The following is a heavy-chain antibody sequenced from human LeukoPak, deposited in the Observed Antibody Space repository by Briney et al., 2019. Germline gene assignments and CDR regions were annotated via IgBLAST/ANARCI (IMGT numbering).Heavy chain of an antibody. CDR1: GDSVSSNSAA. J-gene: IGHJ4*02. Sequence: SQTLSLTCAISGDSVSSNSAAWNWIRQSPSRGLEWLGRTYYRSKWYNDYAVSVKSRITINPDTSKNQLSLQLNSVTPEDTAVYYCARAQTYYGSGLRLGQAFDYWGQGTLVTVSS. D-gene: IGHD3-10*01. CDR2: TYYRSKWYN. V-gene: IGHV6-1*01. CDR3: ARAQTYYGSGLRLGQAFDY.